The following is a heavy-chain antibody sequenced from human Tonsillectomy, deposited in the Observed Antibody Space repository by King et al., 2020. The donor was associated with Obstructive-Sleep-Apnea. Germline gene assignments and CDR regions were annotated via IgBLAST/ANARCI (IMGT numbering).Heavy chain of an antibody. J-gene: IGHJ4*02. CDR2: ISWDGGRT. V-gene: IGHV3-43*01. D-gene: IGHD6-19*01. Sequence: VQLVESGGVVVQPGESLRLSCAASGFTFDDYSMHWVRQAPGKGLEWVSLISWDGGRTYYADSVKGRFAISRDNSKNSLYLQMNSLRTEDTALYYCAKGEVAVAAATFDYWGQGTLVTVSS. CDR1: GFTFDDYS. CDR3: AKGEVAVAAATFDY.